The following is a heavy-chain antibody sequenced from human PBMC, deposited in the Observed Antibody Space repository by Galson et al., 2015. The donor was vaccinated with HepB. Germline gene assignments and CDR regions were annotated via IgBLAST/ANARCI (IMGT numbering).Heavy chain of an antibody. CDR3: AKVSGTYYGSGTKRGWFDP. Sequence: SLRLSCAASGFTFSSYAMSWVRQAPGKGLEWVSAISGSGGSTYYADSVKGRFTISRDNSKNTLYLQMNSLRAEDTAVYYCAKVSGTYYGSGTKRGWFDPWGQGTLVTVSS. CDR1: GFTFSSYA. D-gene: IGHD3-10*01. V-gene: IGHV3-23*01. J-gene: IGHJ5*02. CDR2: ISGSGGST.